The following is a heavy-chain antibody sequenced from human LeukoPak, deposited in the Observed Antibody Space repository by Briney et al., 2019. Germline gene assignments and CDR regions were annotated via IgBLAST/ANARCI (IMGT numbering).Heavy chain of an antibody. Sequence: PSETLSLTCTVSGGSISSYYWSWIRQPPGKGLEWIGYIYTSGSTNYNPSLKSRVTISVDTSKNQFSLKLSSVTAADTAVYYCARQYSSGWYEDYYYYMDVWGKGTTVTVSS. D-gene: IGHD6-19*01. CDR3: ARQYSSGWYEDYYYYMDV. V-gene: IGHV4-4*09. CDR2: IYTSGST. CDR1: GGSISSYY. J-gene: IGHJ6*03.